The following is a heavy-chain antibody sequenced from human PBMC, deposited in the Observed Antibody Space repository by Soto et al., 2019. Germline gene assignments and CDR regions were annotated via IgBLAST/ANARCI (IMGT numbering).Heavy chain of an antibody. CDR1: GGSISSGGYY. V-gene: IGHV4-31*03. CDR3: ASGSFVARPDYAGYFDY. Sequence: SETLSLTCTVSGGSISSGGYYWTWIRQHPGKGLEWIGYIYYSGSTYYNPSLRSRVTISLDTSKNQFSLNLSSVTAADTAVYFCASGSFVARPDYAGYFDYWGRGTLVTVSS. J-gene: IGHJ4*02. CDR2: IYYSGST. D-gene: IGHD3-10*01.